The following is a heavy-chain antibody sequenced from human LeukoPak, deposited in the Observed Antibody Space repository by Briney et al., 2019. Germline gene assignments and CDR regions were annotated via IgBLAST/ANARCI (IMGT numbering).Heavy chain of an antibody. CDR2: ISAYNGNT. Sequence: ASVKVSCKASGYTFTSYGISWVRQAPGQGLEWMGWISAYNGNTKYAQKLQGRVTMTTDTSTSTAYMELRSLRSDDTAVYYCARVFYGGNSRGYYYYYYGMDVWGQGTTVTVSS. J-gene: IGHJ6*02. CDR3: ARVFYGGNSRGYYYYYYGMDV. CDR1: GYTFTSYG. V-gene: IGHV1-18*01. D-gene: IGHD4-23*01.